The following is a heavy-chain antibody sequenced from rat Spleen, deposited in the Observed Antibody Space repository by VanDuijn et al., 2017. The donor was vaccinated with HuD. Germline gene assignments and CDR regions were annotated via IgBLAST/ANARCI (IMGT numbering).Heavy chain of an antibody. D-gene: IGHD2-1*01. V-gene: IGHV5S23*01. CDR1: GFTFSNYY. Sequence: EVQLVESGGGLVQPGRSLKLSCAASGFTFSNYYMAWVRQAPTKGLEWVASITNSGGSTYYRDSVKGRFTISRDNAKSTLYLQIDSLRSEDTATYYCARNSRYLQDYWGQGVMVTVSS. J-gene: IGHJ2*01. CDR3: ARNSRYLQDY. CDR2: ITNSGGST.